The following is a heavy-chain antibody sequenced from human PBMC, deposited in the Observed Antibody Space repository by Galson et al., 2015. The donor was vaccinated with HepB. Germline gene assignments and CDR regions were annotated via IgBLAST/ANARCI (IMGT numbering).Heavy chain of an antibody. CDR1: GFALSTYS. D-gene: IGHD5-12*01. Sequence: SLRLSCAASGFALSTYSMNWVRQAPGKGLEWVSYIGSSGTVLYYADSVKGRFTISRVHAKNELFLQMSSLRDEDTAVYYCARIEGAGHIMATGEFDYWGQGTLVTVSS. CDR2: IGSSGTVL. J-gene: IGHJ4*02. V-gene: IGHV3-48*02. CDR3: ARIEGAGHIMATGEFDY.